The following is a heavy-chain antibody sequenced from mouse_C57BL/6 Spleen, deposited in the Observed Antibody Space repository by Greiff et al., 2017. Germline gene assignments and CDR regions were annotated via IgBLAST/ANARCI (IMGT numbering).Heavy chain of an antibody. CDR2: INPSNGGT. J-gene: IGHJ4*01. CDR3: ARSHYDYDGDAMDY. D-gene: IGHD2-4*01. V-gene: IGHV1-53*01. Sequence: VQLQQPGTELVKPGASVKLSCKASGYTFTTYWMHWVKQRPGQGLEWIGNINPSNGGTNYNEKFKSKATLTVDKSSSTAYMQLSSLTSDDSAVYYCARSHYDYDGDAMDYWGQGTSVTVSS. CDR1: GYTFTTYW.